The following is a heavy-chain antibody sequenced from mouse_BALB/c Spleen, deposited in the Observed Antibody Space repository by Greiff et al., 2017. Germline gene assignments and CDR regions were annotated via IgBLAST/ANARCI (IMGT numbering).Heavy chain of an antibody. V-gene: IGHV1-53*01. D-gene: IGHD4-1*01. Sequence: VQLQQPGAELVKPGASVKLSCKASGYTFTSYYMYWVKQRPGQGLEWIGGLNPSNGGTNFNEKFKGKATLTIDTSSSTAYMQLSSLTSEDSAVYFCAREEDWDGFAYWGQGTLVTVSA. J-gene: IGHJ3*01. CDR1: GYTFTSYY. CDR2: LNPSNGGT. CDR3: AREEDWDGFAY.